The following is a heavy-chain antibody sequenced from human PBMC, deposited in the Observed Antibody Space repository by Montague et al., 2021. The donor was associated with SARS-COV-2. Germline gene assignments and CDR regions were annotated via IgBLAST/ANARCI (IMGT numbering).Heavy chain of an antibody. J-gene: IGHJ4*02. CDR3: ARDRYGHFDY. D-gene: IGHD5-18*01. V-gene: IGHV4-31*03. CDR2: VYYTGST. CDR1: GDPISRAGYF. Sequence: TLSLTCSVSGDPISRAGYFWTWIRHHPTEGLEWIGYVYYTGSTDYNPSLKSRVSMSIDTSRNQFPLKMSSVTAADTAVYYCARDRYGHFDYWGQGTLVTVSS.